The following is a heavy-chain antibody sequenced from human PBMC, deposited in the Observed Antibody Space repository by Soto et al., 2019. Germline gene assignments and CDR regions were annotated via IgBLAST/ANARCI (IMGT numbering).Heavy chain of an antibody. J-gene: IGHJ5*02. CDR3: ARGRMAPAAHWFDP. D-gene: IGHD6-25*01. CDR1: GGSISIYY. V-gene: IGHV4-59*01. CDR2: IYDSGST. Sequence: PADTLSLTCTVSGGSISIYYWSWIRQPPGKGLEWIGYIYDSGSTNYNPSLKSRVTISVDTSKNQFSLKLSSVPDADTAVYYCARGRMAPAAHWFDPSGQATLVTGSS.